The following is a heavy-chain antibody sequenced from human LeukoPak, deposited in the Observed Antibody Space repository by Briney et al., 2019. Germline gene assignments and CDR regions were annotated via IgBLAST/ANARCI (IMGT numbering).Heavy chain of an antibody. J-gene: IGHJ6*02. D-gene: IGHD3-16*01. V-gene: IGHV1-69*13. Sequence: SVKVSCKASGGTFSSYAISWVRQAPGQGLEWMGGIIPIFGTANYAQKFQGRVTITADESTSTAYMELSSLRSEDTAVYYCARNPGRVRFDYYYGMDVWGQGTTVTVSS. CDR2: IIPIFGTA. CDR3: ARNPGRVRFDYYYGMDV. CDR1: GGTFSSYA.